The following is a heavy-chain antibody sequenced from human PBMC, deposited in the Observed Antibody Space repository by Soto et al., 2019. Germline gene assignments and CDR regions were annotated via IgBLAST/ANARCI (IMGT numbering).Heavy chain of an antibody. CDR2: ISYDGSDK. Sequence: QVQLVESGGCVVQTGTSLRLSCAASGFTFSSYGMHWVRQVPGKGLEWVALISYDGSDKYYADSVKGRFTISRDNSNNTLYLQMNNLRAEDTAVYYCAKDNTHCSGGSCYGCDYWGQGTLVTVSS. V-gene: IGHV3-30*18. CDR1: GFTFSSYG. CDR3: AKDNTHCSGGSCYGCDY. D-gene: IGHD2-15*01. J-gene: IGHJ4*02.